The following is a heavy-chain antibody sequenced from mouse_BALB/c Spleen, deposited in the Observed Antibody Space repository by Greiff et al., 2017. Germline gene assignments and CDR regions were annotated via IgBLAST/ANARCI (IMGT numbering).Heavy chain of an antibody. CDR2: IYPSDSYT. V-gene: IGHV1-69*02. CDR3: TRCPDYGSRGAMDY. CDR1: GYTFTSYW. J-gene: IGHJ4*01. D-gene: IGHD1-1*01. Sequence: VQLQQPGAELVRPGASVKLSCKASGYTFTSYWINWVKQRPGQGLEWIGNIYPSDSYTNYNQKFKDKATLTVDKSSSTAYMQLSSPTSEDSAVYYCTRCPDYGSRGAMDYWGQGTSVTVSS.